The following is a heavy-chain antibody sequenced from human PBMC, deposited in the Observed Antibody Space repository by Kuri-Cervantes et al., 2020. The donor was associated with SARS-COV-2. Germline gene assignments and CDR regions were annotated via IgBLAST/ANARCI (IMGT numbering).Heavy chain of an antibody. J-gene: IGHJ4*02. CDR1: DGSVTGWH. CDR2: IYSGTTEST. V-gene: IGHV4-4*07. Sequence: GSLRLSCTVADGSVTGWHWSWVRQPAGKGLEWLGRIYSGTTESTNYNPSLKSRLTMSVDASKNQFSLRLRSLTAADTAVYYCARHSPTLFTATHLDYWGQGTLVTVSS. CDR3: ARHSPTLFTATHLDY. D-gene: IGHD2/OR15-2a*01.